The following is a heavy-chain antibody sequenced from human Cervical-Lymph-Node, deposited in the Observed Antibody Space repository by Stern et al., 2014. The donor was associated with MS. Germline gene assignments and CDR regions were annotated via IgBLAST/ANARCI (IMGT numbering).Heavy chain of an antibody. CDR3: VTGRGYMSGQPLFPS. D-gene: IGHD5-18*01. CDR2: ISYDGSNT. CDR1: GFRFSSYG. Sequence: QVQLVQSGGGVVQPGRSLRLSCEASGFRFSSYGIHWVRQAPGKGLEWVAVISYDGSNTHYGVSVKGRFTISRDNSKNMLFLHMNSLSAEDTAVYYCVTGRGYMSGQPLFPSWGQGALVTVTS. V-gene: IGHV3-30*03. J-gene: IGHJ5*02.